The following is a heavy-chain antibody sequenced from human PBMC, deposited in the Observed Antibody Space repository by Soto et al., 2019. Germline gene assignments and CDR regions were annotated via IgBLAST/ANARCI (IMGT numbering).Heavy chain of an antibody. Sequence: SETLSLTCAVSGGFISSSNWWSWVRQPPGKGLEWIGEIYHSGSTNYNPSLKSRVTISVDKSKNQFSLKLSSVTAADTAVYYCARMGGYYDSSGYYYADFDYWGQGTLVTVSS. V-gene: IGHV4-4*02. J-gene: IGHJ4*02. CDR2: IYHSGST. CDR3: ARMGGYYDSSGYYYADFDY. CDR1: GGFISSSNW. D-gene: IGHD3-22*01.